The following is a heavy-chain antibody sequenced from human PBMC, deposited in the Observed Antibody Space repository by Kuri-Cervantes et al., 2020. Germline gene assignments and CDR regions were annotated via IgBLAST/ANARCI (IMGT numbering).Heavy chain of an antibody. CDR3: ARGVPLGYCSGGSCYASAFDI. J-gene: IGHJ3*02. CDR1: GYIFTSYG. Sequence: ASVKVSCKASGYIFTSYGISWVRQAPGQGLEWMGWISAYNGNTNYAQKLQGRVTMTTDTSTSTAYMELRSLRSDDTAVYYCARGVPLGYCSGGSCYASAFDIWGQGTMVTVSS. V-gene: IGHV1-18*01. CDR2: ISAYNGNT. D-gene: IGHD2-15*01.